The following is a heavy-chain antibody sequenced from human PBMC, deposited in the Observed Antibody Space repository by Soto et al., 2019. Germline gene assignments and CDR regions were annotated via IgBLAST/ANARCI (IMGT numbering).Heavy chain of an antibody. CDR1: GYTFTSYD. Sequence: QVQLVQSGAEVKKPGASVKVSCKASGYTFTSYDINWVRQATGQGLEWMGWMNPNSGNTGYAQKFQXRATRTRNTSISTAYMELSSLRSEDKAVYYCAREKTSYGMDVWGQGTTVTVSS. CDR3: AREKTSYGMDV. J-gene: IGHJ6*02. CDR2: MNPNSGNT. V-gene: IGHV1-8*01.